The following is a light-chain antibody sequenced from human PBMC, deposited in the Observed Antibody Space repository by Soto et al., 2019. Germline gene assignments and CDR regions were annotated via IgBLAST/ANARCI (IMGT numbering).Light chain of an antibody. CDR3: PQTYNTPYT. J-gene: IGKJ2*01. Sequence: DIQMTQSPSSLSASVGDSVTITCRASHSISKYLNWYQHKPGKAPKLLIYAASSVQSGVPSRCSGSGSGTDFTLSIRGLQPEDFATYYCPQTYNTPYTFGQGTKLEIK. CDR1: HSISKY. V-gene: IGKV1-39*01. CDR2: AAS.